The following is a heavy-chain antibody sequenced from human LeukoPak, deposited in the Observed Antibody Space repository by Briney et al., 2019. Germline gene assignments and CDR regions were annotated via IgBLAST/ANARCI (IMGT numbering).Heavy chain of an antibody. CDR3: ARESPYSSGHKGY. CDR2: ISSTGSTI. D-gene: IGHD6-19*01. J-gene: IGHJ4*02. CDR1: GFTFSDYY. V-gene: IGHV3-11*04. Sequence: GGSLRLSCAASGFTFSDYYMSWIRQAPGKGLEWISYISSTGSTIYYADSVKGRFTISRDNAKNSLYLQMNSLRAEDTAVYYCARESPYSSGHKGYWGQGTLVTVSS.